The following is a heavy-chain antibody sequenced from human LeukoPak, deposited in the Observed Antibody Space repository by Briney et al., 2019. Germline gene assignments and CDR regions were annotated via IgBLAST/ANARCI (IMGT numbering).Heavy chain of an antibody. J-gene: IGHJ4*02. CDR1: RFTFSSYS. CDR3: ARGLGSGKYFDY. V-gene: IGHV3-48*04. D-gene: IGHD3-10*01. CDR2: ISGSSTTI. Sequence: GGSLRLSCAASRFTFSSYSMSWVRQAPGKGLEWVSYISGSSTTIHYADSVKGRFTISRDNAKNSLYLQMNSLRAEDTALYYCARGLGSGKYFDYWGQGTLVTVSS.